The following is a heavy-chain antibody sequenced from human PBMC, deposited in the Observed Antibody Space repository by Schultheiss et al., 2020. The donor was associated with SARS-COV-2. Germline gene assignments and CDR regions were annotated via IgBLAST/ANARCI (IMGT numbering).Heavy chain of an antibody. J-gene: IGHJ6*02. V-gene: IGHV4-59*08. CDR2: INHSGST. Sequence: SQTLSLTCTVSGGSISSYYWSWIRQPPGKGLEWIGEINHSGSTNYSPSLKSRVTISVDTSKNQFSLKLSSVTAADTAVYYCARHGGNYGWEYYYHYGMDVWGQGTTVTVSS. CDR3: ARHGGNYGWEYYYHYGMDV. D-gene: IGHD4-11*01. CDR1: GGSISSYY.